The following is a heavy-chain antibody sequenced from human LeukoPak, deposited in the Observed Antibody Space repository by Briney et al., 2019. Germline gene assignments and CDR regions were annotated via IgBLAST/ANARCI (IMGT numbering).Heavy chain of an antibody. D-gene: IGHD2-21*02. CDR2: INPKSGAT. V-gene: IGHV1-2*02. CDR3: ARSVTYNWFDP. Sequence: ASVKVSCKTSGYVFINYYIHWVRLAPGQGLQWMGWINPKSGATNYAQSFQGRVALTTDTSISTAFMELSNLRPDDTAIYFCARSVTYNWFDPWGQGTRVTVSS. CDR1: GYVFINYY. J-gene: IGHJ5*02.